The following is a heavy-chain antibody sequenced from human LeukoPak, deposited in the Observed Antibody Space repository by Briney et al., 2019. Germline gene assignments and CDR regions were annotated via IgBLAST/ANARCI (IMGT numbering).Heavy chain of an antibody. CDR2: INPNSGGT. Sequence: ASVKVSCKASGYTFSDYYIHWVRQAPGQGLEWMGWINPNSGGTNYAQKFQGRVTMTRDTSIATAYMELSSLRSDDTAVYYCARGFRLGAIEDWFDPWGQGTLVTVSS. D-gene: IGHD2-21*01. V-gene: IGHV1-2*02. CDR3: ARGFRLGAIEDWFDP. CDR1: GYTFSDYY. J-gene: IGHJ5*02.